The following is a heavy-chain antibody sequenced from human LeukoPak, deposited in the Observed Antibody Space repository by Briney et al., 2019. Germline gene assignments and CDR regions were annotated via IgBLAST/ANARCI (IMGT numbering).Heavy chain of an antibody. D-gene: IGHD4-17*01. Sequence: PSETLSLTCAVYGGSFSGYYWGWIRQPPGKGLEWIGEINHSGSTNYNPSLKSRVTISVDTSKNQFSLKLSSVTAADTAVYYCASEDSTVTTSYYFDYWGQGTLVTVSS. CDR1: GGSFSGYY. J-gene: IGHJ4*02. CDR2: INHSGST. CDR3: ASEDSTVTTSYYFDY. V-gene: IGHV4-34*01.